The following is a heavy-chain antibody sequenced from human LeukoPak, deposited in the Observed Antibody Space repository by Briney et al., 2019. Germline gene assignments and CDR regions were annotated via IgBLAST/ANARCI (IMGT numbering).Heavy chain of an antibody. J-gene: IGHJ4*02. D-gene: IGHD3-22*01. CDR1: GFTFDDYG. Sequence: GGSLRLSCAASGFTFDDYGMSWVRQAPGKGLEWVSAISGSGGSTYYADSVKGRFTIPRDNSKNTLYLQMNSLRAEDTAVYYCAPSPDYYDSSGYYPSFDYWGQGTLVTVSS. CDR2: ISGSGGST. V-gene: IGHV3-23*01. CDR3: APSPDYYDSSGYYPSFDY.